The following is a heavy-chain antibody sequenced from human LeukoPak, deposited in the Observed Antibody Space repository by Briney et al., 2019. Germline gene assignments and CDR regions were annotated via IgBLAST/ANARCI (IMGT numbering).Heavy chain of an antibody. J-gene: IGHJ4*02. V-gene: IGHV5-51*01. CDR3: AIGRGGQQLGDY. CDR2: IYPDDSDT. D-gene: IGHD6-13*01. Sequence: GESLKISCKHSEYSFPNYCIGWVRQMPGKGLEWMGIIYPDDSDTRYSPSFQGQVTISADKSISTAYLQWSSLRASDTAMYYCAIGRGGQQLGDYWGQGTLVTVSS. CDR1: EYSFPNYC.